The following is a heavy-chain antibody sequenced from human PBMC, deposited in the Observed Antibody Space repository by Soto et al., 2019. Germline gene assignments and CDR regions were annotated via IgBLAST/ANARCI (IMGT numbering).Heavy chain of an antibody. J-gene: IGHJ3*02. CDR1: GGSISSGGYY. CDR3: ARLSLLFLVRSAFDI. Sequence: PSETLSLTCTVSGGSISSGGYYWSWIRQHPGKGLEWIGYIYYSGSTYYNPSLKSRVTISVDTSKNQFSLKLSSVTAADTAVYYCARLSLLFLVRSAFDIWGQGTMGTV. CDR2: IYYSGST. D-gene: IGHD2-21*02. V-gene: IGHV4-31*03.